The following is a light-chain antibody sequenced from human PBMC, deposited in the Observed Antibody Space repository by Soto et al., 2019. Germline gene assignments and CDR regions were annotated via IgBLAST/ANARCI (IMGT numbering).Light chain of an antibody. Sequence: QSVLTQPPSASGTPGQRVTISCSGSTSNIGTNTVNWYQQLPGTAPKLLIYSYNQRPSGVPDRFSGSWSGTSASLAISGLQSEDEADYFCAAWDDGLNGVIFDGGTKLTVL. V-gene: IGLV1-44*01. J-gene: IGLJ2*01. CDR2: SYN. CDR3: AAWDDGLNGVI. CDR1: TSNIGTNT.